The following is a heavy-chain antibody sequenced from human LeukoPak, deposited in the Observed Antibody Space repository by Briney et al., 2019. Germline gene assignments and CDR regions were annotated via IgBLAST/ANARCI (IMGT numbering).Heavy chain of an antibody. D-gene: IGHD5-12*01. CDR2: IWFVGSNK. CDR3: AKVRFSDSGRDGLDS. CDR1: GFSSSRYG. V-gene: IGHV3-30*02. J-gene: IGHJ5*01. Sequence: PGGSLRLSCAASGFSSSRYGIDAVRDTSGGGLGWGAFIWFVGSNKDYADSVKGRFTISRDNSKNTLYLEMNSLSAEDTAVYHCAKVRFSDSGRDGLDSWGQGTVVTVSS.